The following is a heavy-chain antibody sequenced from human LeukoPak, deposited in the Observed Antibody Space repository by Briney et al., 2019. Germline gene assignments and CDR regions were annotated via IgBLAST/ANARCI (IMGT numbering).Heavy chain of an antibody. Sequence: SETLSLTCAVYGGSFSGYYWSWIRQPPGKGLEWIGYIYYSGSTNYNPSLKSRVTISVDTSKNQFSLKLSSVTAADTAVYYCARMRILDYWGQGTLVTVSS. CDR2: IYYSGST. CDR1: GGSFSGYY. V-gene: IGHV4-59*01. CDR3: ARMRILDY. D-gene: IGHD2-21*01. J-gene: IGHJ4*02.